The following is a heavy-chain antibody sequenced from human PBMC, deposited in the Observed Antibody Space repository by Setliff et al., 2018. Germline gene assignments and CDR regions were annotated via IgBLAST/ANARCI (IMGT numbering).Heavy chain of an antibody. Sequence: SETLSLTCTVSGDSISSRRNYWGWFRQPAGKELEWIGQIYTSWSTYYNPSLKSRVTISVDTSKNHFSLKLSSVTAADTAVYYCARAGGRIAVAGRWYFQHWGQGTLVTVSS. J-gene: IGHJ1*01. CDR3: ARAGGRIAVAGRWYFQH. CDR1: GDSISSRRNY. D-gene: IGHD6-19*01. CDR2: IYTSWST. V-gene: IGHV4-61*09.